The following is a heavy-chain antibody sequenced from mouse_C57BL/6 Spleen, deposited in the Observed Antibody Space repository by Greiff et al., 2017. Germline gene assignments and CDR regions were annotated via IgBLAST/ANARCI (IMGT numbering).Heavy chain of an antibody. CDR3: ARSDYDYDRTWFAY. D-gene: IGHD2-4*01. V-gene: IGHV1-64*01. CDR2: IHPNSGST. Sequence: QVHVKQPGAELVKPGASVKLSCKASGYTFTSYWMHWVKQRPGQGLEWIGMIHPNSGSTNYNEKFKSKATLTVDKSSSTAYMQLSSLTSEDSAVYYCARSDYDYDRTWFAYWGQGTLVTVSA. CDR1: GYTFTSYW. J-gene: IGHJ3*01.